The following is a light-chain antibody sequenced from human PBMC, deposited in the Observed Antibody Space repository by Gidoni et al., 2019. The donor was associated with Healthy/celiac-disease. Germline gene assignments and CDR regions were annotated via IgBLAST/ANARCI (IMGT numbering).Light chain of an antibody. V-gene: IGLV3-21*02. Sequence: SYVLTPPPSVPVAPGQTARITCGGNNIGSKSGHGYQQKPGQAPVLVVYDDSDRPSGIPGRFSGSNAGNTASLTISRVEAGDEAGYYCQVWDSSSDAVFGGGTKLTVL. CDR1: NIGSKS. CDR3: QVWDSSSDAV. CDR2: DDS. J-gene: IGLJ3*02.